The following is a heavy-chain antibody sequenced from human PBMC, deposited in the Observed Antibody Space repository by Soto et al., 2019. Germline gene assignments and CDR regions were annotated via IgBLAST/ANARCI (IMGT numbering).Heavy chain of an antibody. J-gene: IGHJ5*02. D-gene: IGHD1-7*01. CDR2: INPKSGGT. CDR1: GSSFTDYH. CDR3: ARDRLPGTTRDNCFDP. Sequence: GASVKVSCKASGSSFTDYHIHWVRQAPGQGLEWLGRINPKSGGTSTAQKFQGWVTMTTDTSTSTAYMELGSLRSDDTAVYYCARDRLPGTTRDNCFDPWGQGTLVTVSS. V-gene: IGHV1-2*04.